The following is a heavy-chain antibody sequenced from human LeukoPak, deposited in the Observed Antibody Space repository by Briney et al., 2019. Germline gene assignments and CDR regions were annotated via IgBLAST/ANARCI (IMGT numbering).Heavy chain of an antibody. CDR3: ARWEKRNPWYFDL. CDR1: GGSISSSSYY. J-gene: IGHJ2*01. Sequence: SETLSLTCTVSGGSISSSSYYWGWIRQPPGKGLEWIGYIYYSGSTNYNPSLKRRVTISVDTSKKQFSLKLSSVTAADTAVYYCARWEKRNPWYFDLWGRGTLVTVSS. CDR2: IYYSGST. D-gene: IGHD1-26*01. V-gene: IGHV4-61*05.